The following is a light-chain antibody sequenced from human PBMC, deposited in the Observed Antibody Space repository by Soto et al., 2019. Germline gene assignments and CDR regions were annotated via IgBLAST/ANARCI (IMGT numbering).Light chain of an antibody. J-gene: IGKJ2*01. V-gene: IGKV1-5*01. CDR1: QSVSSW. Sequence: MQMTQSPSTLSASVGDRITITCRASQSVSSWLAWYQQKPGRVPKLLIYDASTLESGVPSTFGGSGSGTEFTLTINSLQPEDFATYFCQQYNSFPYTFGQGTKVDIK. CDR3: QQYNSFPYT. CDR2: DAS.